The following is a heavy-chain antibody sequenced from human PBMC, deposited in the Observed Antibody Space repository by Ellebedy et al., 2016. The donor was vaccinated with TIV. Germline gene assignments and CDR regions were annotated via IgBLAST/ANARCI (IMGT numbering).Heavy chain of an antibody. D-gene: IGHD2-2*01. CDR1: GGSVNSGSYY. J-gene: IGHJ6*02. V-gene: IGHV4-61*01. CDR2: IYYTGST. Sequence: MPSETLSLTCTVSGGSVNSGSYYWSWIRQPPGKGLEWIGYIYYTGSTNYNPSLKSRVTISVDTSKNRFSLKLSSVTAADTAVYYCAKAARYCSSTNCPYGMDVWGQGTTVTVSS. CDR3: AKAARYCSSTNCPYGMDV.